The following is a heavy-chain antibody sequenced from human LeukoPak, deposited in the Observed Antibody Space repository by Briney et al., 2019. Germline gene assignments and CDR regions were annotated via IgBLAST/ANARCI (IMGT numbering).Heavy chain of an antibody. CDR2: ILYSGST. CDR3: ARRSYSSPFDY. D-gene: IGHD6-19*01. CDR1: GDSISSGSYY. J-gene: IGHJ4*02. Sequence: SQTLSLTCTVSGDSISSGSYYWSWIRQPPGKGLEWIGDILYSGSTDYNSSLKSRVTISVDTSRNQFSLKLSSVSAADTAVYYCARRSYSSPFDYWGQGTLVTVSS. V-gene: IGHV4-61*09.